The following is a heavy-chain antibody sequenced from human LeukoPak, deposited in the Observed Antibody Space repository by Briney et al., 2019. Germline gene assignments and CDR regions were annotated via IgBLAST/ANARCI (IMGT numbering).Heavy chain of an antibody. CDR2: ISSSSSYI. D-gene: IGHD3-10*01. CDR1: GFTVSSNF. V-gene: IGHV3-21*01. CDR3: ARDLYGSGSYSLDY. J-gene: IGHJ4*02. Sequence: GGSLRLSCAASGFTVSSNFLSWVRQAPGKGLEWVSSISSSSSYIYYADSVKGRFTISRDNAKNSLYLQMNSLRAEDTAVYYCARDLYGSGSYSLDYWGQGTLVTVSS.